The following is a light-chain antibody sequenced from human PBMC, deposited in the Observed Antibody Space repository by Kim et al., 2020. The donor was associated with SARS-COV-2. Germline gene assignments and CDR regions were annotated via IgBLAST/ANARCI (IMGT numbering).Light chain of an antibody. V-gene: IGKV4-1*01. J-gene: IGKJ1*01. CDR3: QQYYSTPRT. Sequence: DIVMTQSPDSLAVSLGERATINCKSSQSVLYSSNNKNFLAWYQHKPGQPPKLLISWASTRESGVPDRFSGSGSGTDFTLTISSLQAEDVAVYYCQQYYSTPRTFGQGTKVDIK. CDR1: QSVLYSSNNKNF. CDR2: WAS.